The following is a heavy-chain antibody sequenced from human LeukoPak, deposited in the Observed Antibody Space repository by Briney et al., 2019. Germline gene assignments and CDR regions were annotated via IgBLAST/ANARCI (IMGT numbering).Heavy chain of an antibody. V-gene: IGHV3-49*04. D-gene: IGHD3-22*01. CDR2: IRGTAFGGTT. Sequence: PGRSLRLSCTTSGFTFGGYAMSWVRQAPGKGLEWVGFIRGTAFGGTTEYAASVKGRFTISRDDSKSIAYLQMNSLKTEDTAVYYCSRDYYYDRKGHKGDDAFGSWGQGTMVTVSS. J-gene: IGHJ3*02. CDR3: SRDYYYDRKGHKGDDAFGS. CDR1: GFTFGGYA.